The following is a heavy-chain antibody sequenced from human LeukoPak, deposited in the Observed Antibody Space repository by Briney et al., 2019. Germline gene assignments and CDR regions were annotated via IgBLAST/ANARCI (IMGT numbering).Heavy chain of an antibody. CDR1: RYTFTSYG. D-gene: IGHD4-17*01. CDR2: ISAYNGNT. Sequence: ASVKVSYKASRYTFTSYGISWVRQAPGQGLEWLGWISAYNGNTNYAQKLQGRVTMTTDTSTSTAYMELRSLRSDDTAVYYCARSQYSGDSTVNYWGQGTLVTVSS. J-gene: IGHJ4*02. CDR3: ARSQYSGDSTVNY. V-gene: IGHV1-18*01.